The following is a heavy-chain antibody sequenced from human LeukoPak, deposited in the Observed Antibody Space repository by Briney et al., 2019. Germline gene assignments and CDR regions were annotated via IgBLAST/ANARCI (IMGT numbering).Heavy chain of an antibody. CDR1: GGSISSYY. Sequence: SETLSLTCVVPGGSISSYYWSWIRQPPGKRREWSGYIYYSGGTNYNPSLKSRVTLPADTSKHRFPLNLSSVTAADTAVYYCARWAPMVSFDYWGQGTLVTVSS. J-gene: IGHJ4*02. D-gene: IGHD3-10*01. CDR3: ARWAPMVSFDY. V-gene: IGHV4-59*13. CDR2: IYYSGGT.